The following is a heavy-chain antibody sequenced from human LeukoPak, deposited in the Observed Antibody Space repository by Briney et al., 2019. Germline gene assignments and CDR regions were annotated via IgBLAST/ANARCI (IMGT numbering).Heavy chain of an antibody. J-gene: IGHJ4*02. CDR2: VSYDGYDK. V-gene: IGHV3-30-3*01. CDR3: ARDFFPIVDSSWYEVGY. D-gene: IGHD6-13*01. Sequence: GGSLRLSCAASGFTFSSYAMHWVRQAPGKGLEWVTLVSYDGYDKSYADSVRGRFTISRDNSKNTLYLQMDSLRSEDTAVYYCARDFFPIVDSSWYEVGYWGQGTLVTVSS. CDR1: GFTFSSYA.